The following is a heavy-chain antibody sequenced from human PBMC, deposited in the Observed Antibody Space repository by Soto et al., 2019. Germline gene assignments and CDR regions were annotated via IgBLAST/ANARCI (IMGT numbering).Heavy chain of an antibody. CDR1: GFTFSNYA. Sequence: EVQLVESGGGLVKPGGSLRLSCAASGFTFSNYAMNWVRQAPGKGLEWVSSISTSSSYIYYADSVKGRFTISRDNAKNSLYLKMNSLRAEDTAVYYCAREIRNYYGMDVWGQGTTVTVSS. J-gene: IGHJ6*02. D-gene: IGHD3-3*01. CDR3: AREIRNYYGMDV. V-gene: IGHV3-21*01. CDR2: ISTSSSYI.